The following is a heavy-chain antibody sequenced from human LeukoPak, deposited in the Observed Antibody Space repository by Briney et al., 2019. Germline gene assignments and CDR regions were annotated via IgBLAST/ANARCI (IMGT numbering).Heavy chain of an antibody. CDR1: GGSISNYY. CDR3: ARGRVVVAANRPPNNWFDP. CDR2: VSYSGST. D-gene: IGHD2-15*01. V-gene: IGHV4-59*12. Sequence: SETLSLTCTVSGGSISNYYWNWIRQPPGKGLEWIGYVSYSGSTNYNPSLKSRVTISVDTSKNQFSLKLSSVTAADTAVYYCARGRVVVAANRPPNNWFDPWGQGTLVTVSS. J-gene: IGHJ5*02.